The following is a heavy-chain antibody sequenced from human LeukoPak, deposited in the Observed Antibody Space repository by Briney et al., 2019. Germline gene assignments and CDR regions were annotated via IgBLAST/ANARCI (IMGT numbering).Heavy chain of an antibody. Sequence: PGGSLRLSCAASGFTFSSYSMNWVRQAPGKGLEWVSSISSSSSYIYYADSVKGRFTISRDNAKNSLYLQMNSLRAEDTAVYYCASQTYSSSSSDYWGQGTLVTVSS. CDR3: ASQTYSSSSSDY. CDR2: ISSSSSYI. D-gene: IGHD6-6*01. V-gene: IGHV3-21*01. J-gene: IGHJ4*02. CDR1: GFTFSSYS.